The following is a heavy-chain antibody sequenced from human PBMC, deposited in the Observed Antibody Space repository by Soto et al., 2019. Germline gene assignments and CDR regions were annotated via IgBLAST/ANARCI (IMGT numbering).Heavy chain of an antibody. CDR3: ARGPSGDKVDY. Sequence: QVQLQESGPGLVKPSQTLSLTCTVSGGSISSGSYSWSWIRQSPGKGLEWIGHIYDAGSTYNTYNHPSLNSRLTISIDMSKNQFSLNLSSVTAADTAVYYCARGPSGDKVDYWGQGTLVTVSS. D-gene: IGHD7-27*01. J-gene: IGHJ4*02. V-gene: IGHV4-30-4*01. CDR2: IYDAGST. CDR1: GGSISSGSYS.